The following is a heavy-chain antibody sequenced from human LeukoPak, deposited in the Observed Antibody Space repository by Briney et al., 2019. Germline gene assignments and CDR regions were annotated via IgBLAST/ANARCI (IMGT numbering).Heavy chain of an antibody. D-gene: IGHD2-21*02. CDR2: INHSGST. CDR3: ARVRGDLSIDY. CDR1: IESFSGYY. V-gene: IGHV4-34*01. J-gene: IGHJ4*02. Sequence: PSETLSLTCAVYIESFSGYYWTWIRQPPGKGLEWIGEINHSGSTNYNPSLKSRATISADTSKNQFSLKLSSVTAADTAVYYCARVRGDLSIDYWGQGNLVTVSS.